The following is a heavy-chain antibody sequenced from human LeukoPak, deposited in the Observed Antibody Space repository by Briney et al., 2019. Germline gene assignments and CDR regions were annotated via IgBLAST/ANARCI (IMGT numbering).Heavy chain of an antibody. V-gene: IGHV3-30*02. CDR2: IRYDGSNK. CDR3: AKSGYCSGGSCPFDY. J-gene: IGHJ4*02. Sequence: GGSLRLSCAASGFTFSSYGMNWVRQAPGKGLEWVAFIRYDGSNKYYADSVKGRFTISRDNSKNTLYLQMNSLRAEDTAVYYCAKSGYCSGGSCPFDYWGQGTLVTVSS. CDR1: GFTFSSYG. D-gene: IGHD2-15*01.